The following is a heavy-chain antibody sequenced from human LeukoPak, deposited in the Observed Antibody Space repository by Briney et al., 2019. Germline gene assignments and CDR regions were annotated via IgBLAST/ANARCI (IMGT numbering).Heavy chain of an antibody. CDR1: GFTFSNYM. J-gene: IGHJ4*02. Sequence: GGSLRLSCAASGFTFSNYMMHWVRQAPGKGLVWVSRIKSDGITITYADSVKGRFTISRDNAKNTLYLQINSLRAEDTAVYYCLRDLNWSLDQWGQGTLVTVSS. V-gene: IGHV3-74*01. CDR3: LRDLNWSLDQ. D-gene: IGHD1-20*01. CDR2: IKSDGITI.